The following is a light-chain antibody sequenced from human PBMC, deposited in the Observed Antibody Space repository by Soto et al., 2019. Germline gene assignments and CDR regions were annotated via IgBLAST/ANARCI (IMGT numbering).Light chain of an antibody. Sequence: DIQMTQSPSSLSASVGDIVTITFHASQDISNYLNWYQQKPGKAPKLLIYDASNLETGVPSRFSGSGSGTDFTFTISSLQPEDFATYYCQQSYSTPLTFGGGTKVDIK. CDR3: QQSYSTPLT. CDR1: QDISNY. CDR2: DAS. V-gene: IGKV1-33*01. J-gene: IGKJ4*01.